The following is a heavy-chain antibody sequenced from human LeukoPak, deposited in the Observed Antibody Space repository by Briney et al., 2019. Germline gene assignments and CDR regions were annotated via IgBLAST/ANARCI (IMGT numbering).Heavy chain of an antibody. V-gene: IGHV3-23*01. CDR3: ARVTYGSGTYGAFDY. CDR1: GFTFSSYS. Sequence: GGSLRLSCAASGFTFSSYSMSWVRQAPGKGLEWVSTISGSGDNTYYADSVRGRFTISRDNSKNTLYLQMNSLRAEDTAVYYCARVTYGSGTYGAFDYWGQGTLVTVSS. CDR2: ISGSGDNT. J-gene: IGHJ4*02. D-gene: IGHD3-10*01.